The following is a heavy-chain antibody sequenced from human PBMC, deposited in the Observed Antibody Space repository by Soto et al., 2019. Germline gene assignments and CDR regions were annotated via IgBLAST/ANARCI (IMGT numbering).Heavy chain of an antibody. J-gene: IGHJ4*02. CDR1: GLTFSTYA. CDR2: TTGSGGTT. V-gene: IGHV3-23*01. D-gene: IGHD3-16*01. Sequence: EVQLLESGGGLVQPGESLRLSCAASGLTFSTYAMSWVRQAPGKGLEWVSATTGSGGTTYYADSVKGRFTISRDNSKNTLYLQMSSLRAEDTAVYYCAKGSRRLGFDYWGQGTLLTVSS. CDR3: AKGSRRLGFDY.